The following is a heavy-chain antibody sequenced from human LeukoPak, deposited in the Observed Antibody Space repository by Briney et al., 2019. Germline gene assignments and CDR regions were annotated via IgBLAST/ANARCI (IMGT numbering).Heavy chain of an antibody. D-gene: IGHD6-6*01. CDR1: GFTFSTYW. J-gene: IGHJ4*02. V-gene: IGHV3-7*03. CDR2: IKQDGSEK. CDR3: ARDLTESIAAASGY. Sequence: GGSLRLSCAASGFTFSTYWMTWVRQAPGKGLEWVANIKQDGSEKYFVDSVKGRFTISRDNAKNSLYLQMNSLRAEDTALYYCARDLTESIAAASGYWGQGTLVTVSS.